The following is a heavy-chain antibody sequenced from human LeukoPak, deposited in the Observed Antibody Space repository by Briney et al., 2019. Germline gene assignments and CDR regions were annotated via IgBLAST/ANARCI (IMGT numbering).Heavy chain of an antibody. V-gene: IGHV3-23*01. CDR1: GFTFSSYA. Sequence: GGSLRLSCAASGFTFSSYAMSWVRQAPGKGLEWVSAISGSGGSTYYADSVRGRFTISRDNSRNTMYLQMNSLRAEDTAVYYRAKDRRRDDVLTGTFSDWGQGTLVTVSS. D-gene: IGHD3-9*01. J-gene: IGHJ4*02. CDR2: ISGSGGST. CDR3: AKDRRRDDVLTGTFSD.